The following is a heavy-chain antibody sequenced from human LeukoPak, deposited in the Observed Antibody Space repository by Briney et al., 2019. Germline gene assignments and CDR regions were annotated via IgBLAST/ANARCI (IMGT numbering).Heavy chain of an antibody. V-gene: IGHV1-2*02. CDR1: GYTFTGYY. J-gene: IGHJ4*02. D-gene: IGHD4-23*01. CDR2: INPNSGGT. CDR3: ARDYGGNRGVDY. Sequence: ASVKVSCKASGYTFTGYYMHWVRQAPGQGLEWMGWINPNSGGTNYAQEFQGRVTMTRDTSISTAYMELSRLRSDDTAVYYCARDYGGNRGVDYWGQGTLVTVSS.